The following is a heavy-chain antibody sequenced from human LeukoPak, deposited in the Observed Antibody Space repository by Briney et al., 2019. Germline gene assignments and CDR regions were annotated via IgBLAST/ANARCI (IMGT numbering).Heavy chain of an antibody. CDR1: GYTFTGYY. J-gene: IGHJ4*02. V-gene: IGHV1-2*02. D-gene: IGHD2-2*01. Sequence: ASVKVSCKASGYTFTGYYMHWVRQAPGQGLEWMGWINPNSGGTNCAQKFQGRVTMTRDTSISTAYMELSRLRSDDTAVYYCARRQIDCSTTSCYVDYWGQGTLVTVSS. CDR3: ARRQIDCSTTSCYVDY. CDR2: INPNSGGT.